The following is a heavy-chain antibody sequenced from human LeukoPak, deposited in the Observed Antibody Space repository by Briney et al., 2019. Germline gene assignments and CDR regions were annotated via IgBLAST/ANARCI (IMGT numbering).Heavy chain of an antibody. V-gene: IGHV1-69*06. D-gene: IGHD3-10*01. J-gene: IGHJ4*02. CDR1: GGTFSSYA. CDR3: ARDPGAGGYGSGSLFDY. Sequence: GASVKVSCKASGGTFSSYAISWVRQAPGQGLEWMGGIIPIFGTANYAQKFQGRVTITADKSTSTAYMELSSLRSEDTAVYYCARDPGAGGYGSGSLFDYWGQGTLVTVSS. CDR2: IIPIFGTA.